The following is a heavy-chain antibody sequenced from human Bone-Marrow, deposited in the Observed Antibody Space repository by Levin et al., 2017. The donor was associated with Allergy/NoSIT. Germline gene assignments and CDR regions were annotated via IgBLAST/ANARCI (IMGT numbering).Heavy chain of an antibody. Sequence: ASVKVSCKASGYTFTGYYLHWVRQAPGQGLEWMGWLNPNSGGTHYAQKFQGRVTMTRDTSISTAYMELSRLTSDDTAGYYCARPKPRELYCGSTGCQYDTFDIWAKGQWSPSLQ. CDR2: LNPNSGGT. CDR3: ARPKPRELYCGSTGCQYDTFDI. CDR1: GYTFTGYY. V-gene: IGHV1-2*02. D-gene: IGHD2-2*01. J-gene: IGHJ3*02.